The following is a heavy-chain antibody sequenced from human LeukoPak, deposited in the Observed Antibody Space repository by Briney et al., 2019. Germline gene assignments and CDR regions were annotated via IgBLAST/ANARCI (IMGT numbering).Heavy chain of an antibody. CDR1: GFIFSNDA. J-gene: IGHJ3*02. CDR3: AKADSSSWYGAFDI. V-gene: IGHV3-7*03. CDR2: IKEDGTET. D-gene: IGHD6-13*01. Sequence: GGSLRLSCAASGFIFSNDAMHWVRLAPGKGLEGVANIKEDGTETYYVDSVKGRFTISRDNAKNSLYLQMNSLRVEDTAVYYCAKADSSSWYGAFDIWGQGTMVTVSS.